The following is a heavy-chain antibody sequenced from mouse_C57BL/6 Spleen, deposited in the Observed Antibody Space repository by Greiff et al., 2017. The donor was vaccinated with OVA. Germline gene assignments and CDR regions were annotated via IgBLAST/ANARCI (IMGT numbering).Heavy chain of an antibody. J-gene: IGHJ2*01. Sequence: QVQLQQSGAELVKPGASVKISCKASGYAFSSYWMNWVKQRPGKGLEWIGQLYPGDGDTNYNGKFQGKATLTADKSSSTAYMQLSSLTSEDSAVYFCARSYYSNQYYFDYWGQGTTLTVSS. CDR2: LYPGDGDT. V-gene: IGHV1-80*01. CDR1: GYAFSSYW. D-gene: IGHD2-5*01. CDR3: ARSYYSNQYYFDY.